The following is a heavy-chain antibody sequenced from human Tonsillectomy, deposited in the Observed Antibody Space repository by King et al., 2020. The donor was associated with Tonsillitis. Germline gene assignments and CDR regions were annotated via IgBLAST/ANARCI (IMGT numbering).Heavy chain of an antibody. CDR1: GFTFDDYA. CDR2: ISGDGGST. D-gene: IGHD3-10*01. CDR3: AKDNYGSGTYYNAFDI. V-gene: IGHV3-43*02. J-gene: IGHJ3*02. Sequence: QLVQSGGGVVQPGGSLRLSCAASGFTFDDYAMHWVRQAPGKGLEWVSLISGDGGSTYHTDSVKGRFTISRDNSKNSLYLQMNSLRTEDTALYYCAKDNYGSGTYYNAFDIWGQGTMVTVSS.